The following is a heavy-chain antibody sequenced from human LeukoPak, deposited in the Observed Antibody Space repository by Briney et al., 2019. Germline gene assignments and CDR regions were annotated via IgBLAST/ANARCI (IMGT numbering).Heavy chain of an antibody. Sequence: PGRSLRLSCAASGFTFDDYAMHWVRQAPGKGLEWVSSISSSSSYIYYADSVKGRFTISRDNAKNSLYLQMNSLRAEDTAVYYCARDRYRERVGGSCYHYWGQGTLVTVSS. CDR1: GFTFDDYA. CDR3: ARDRYRERVGGSCYHY. V-gene: IGHV3-21*01. D-gene: IGHD2-15*01. J-gene: IGHJ4*02. CDR2: ISSSSSYI.